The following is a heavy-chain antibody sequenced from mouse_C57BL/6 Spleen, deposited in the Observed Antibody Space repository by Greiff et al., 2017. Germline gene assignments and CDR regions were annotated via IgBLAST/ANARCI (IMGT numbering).Heavy chain of an antibody. CDR3: ANTYYDGSRALPYYAMDY. CDR1: GFNFSDYG. V-gene: IGHV5-17*01. J-gene: IGHJ4*01. D-gene: IGHD1-1*01. Sequence: EVKLVESGGGLVKPGGSLKLSCAASGFNFSDYGMHWVRQAPEKGLEWVAYISSGSSTIYYADTVKGRFTISRDNAKNTLFLQMTSLRSEDTAMYYCANTYYDGSRALPYYAMDYWGQGTSVTVSS. CDR2: ISSGSSTI.